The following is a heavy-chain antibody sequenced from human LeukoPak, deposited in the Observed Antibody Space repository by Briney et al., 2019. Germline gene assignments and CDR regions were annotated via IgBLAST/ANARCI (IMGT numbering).Heavy chain of an antibody. D-gene: IGHD1-26*01. V-gene: IGHV3-48*04. CDR1: GITFSSYS. Sequence: GGSLRLSCADSGITFSSYSMNWVRQAPGKGLEWVSYISSSGSTIYYADSVKGRFTISRDNAKNSLYLQMNSLRAEDTAVYYCARRSGSPPDVFDIWGQGTMVTVSS. CDR2: ISSSGSTI. CDR3: ARRSGSPPDVFDI. J-gene: IGHJ3*02.